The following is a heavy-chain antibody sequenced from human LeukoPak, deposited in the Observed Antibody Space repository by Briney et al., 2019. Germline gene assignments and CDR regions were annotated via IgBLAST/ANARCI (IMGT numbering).Heavy chain of an antibody. J-gene: IGHJ5*02. CDR3: ARDVNDDILTGRFDP. Sequence: WVRQAPGKGLEWIGSIYYSGSTYYNPSLKSRVTISVDTSKNQFSLKLSSVTAADTAVYYCARDVNDDILTGRFDPWGQGTLVTVSS. D-gene: IGHD3-9*01. V-gene: IGHV4-39*07. CDR2: IYYSGST.